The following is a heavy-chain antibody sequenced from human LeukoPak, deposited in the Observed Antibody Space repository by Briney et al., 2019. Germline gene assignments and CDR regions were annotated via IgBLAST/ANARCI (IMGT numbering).Heavy chain of an antibody. J-gene: IGHJ3*02. CDR1: GGSISSYY. CDR3: ARARKHDFWSGGIAVATVNAFDI. D-gene: IGHD3-3*01. Sequence: PSETLSLTCTVSGGSISSYYWSWIRQPPGKGLEWIGYIYYRGSTNYNPSLKSRVTISVDASKNQFSLKLSSVTAADTAVYYCARARKHDFWSGGIAVATVNAFDIWGQGTMVTVSS. CDR2: IYYRGST. V-gene: IGHV4-59*01.